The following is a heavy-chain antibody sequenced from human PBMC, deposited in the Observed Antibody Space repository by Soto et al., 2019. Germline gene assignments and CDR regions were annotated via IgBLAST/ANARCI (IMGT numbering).Heavy chain of an antibody. CDR1: GASIGSTKW. Sequence: SETMSLTYAVAGASIGSTKWWSWVRQPQGKGLEWIGEISHSGDTNYNPSLKSRVTISGDKSKNQLSLKLSSVTAADTAVYYCARLPWADYGGIFDPWGQGTLVTVSS. V-gene: IGHV4-4*02. D-gene: IGHD4-17*01. CDR2: ISHSGDT. CDR3: ARLPWADYGGIFDP. J-gene: IGHJ5*02.